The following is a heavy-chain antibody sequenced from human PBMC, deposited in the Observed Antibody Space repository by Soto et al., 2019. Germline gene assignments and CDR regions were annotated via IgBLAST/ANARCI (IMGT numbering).Heavy chain of an antibody. D-gene: IGHD3-10*01. CDR1: GGTFSSYT. CDR3: AREEYYYGAGAFFDY. CDR2: IIPILGIA. J-gene: IGHJ4*02. Sequence: QVQLVQSGAEVKKPGSSVKVSCKASGGTFSSYTISWVRQAPGQGLEWMGRIIPILGIANYAQKFQGRVTITAHTSTCTAYMELSSLRSEDTAVYYCAREEYYYGAGAFFDYWGQGTLVTVSS. V-gene: IGHV1-69*08.